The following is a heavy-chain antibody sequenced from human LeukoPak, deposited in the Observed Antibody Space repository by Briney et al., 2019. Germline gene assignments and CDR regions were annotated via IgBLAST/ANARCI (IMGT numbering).Heavy chain of an antibody. CDR3: ATLGRDGYPPDY. V-gene: IGHV4-39*07. CDR2: IYYSGST. J-gene: IGHJ4*02. D-gene: IGHD5-24*01. CDR1: GGSITSTTYY. Sequence: SETLSLTCSVSGGSITSTTYYWGWIRQPPGKGLEWIGNIYYSGSTYYNPSLKSRVTMSVDTSKNQFSLKLSSVTAADTAVYYCATLGRDGYPPDYWGQGTLVTVSS.